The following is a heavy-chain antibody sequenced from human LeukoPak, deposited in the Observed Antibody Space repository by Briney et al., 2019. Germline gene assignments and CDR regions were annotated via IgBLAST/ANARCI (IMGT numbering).Heavy chain of an antibody. Sequence: GASAKVSCKASGGTFSSYAISWVRQAPGQGLEWMGRIIPILGIANYAQKFQGRVTITADKSTSTAYMELSSLRSEDTAVYYCAREMATIGLVDYWGQGTLVTVSS. J-gene: IGHJ4*02. CDR1: GGTFSSYA. D-gene: IGHD5-12*01. V-gene: IGHV1-69*04. CDR2: IIPILGIA. CDR3: AREMATIGLVDY.